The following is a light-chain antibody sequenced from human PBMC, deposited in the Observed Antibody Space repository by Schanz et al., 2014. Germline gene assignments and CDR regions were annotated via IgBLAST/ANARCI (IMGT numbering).Light chain of an antibody. CDR3: QQRSNWPLT. V-gene: IGKV3D-20*02. CDR1: QSVSSSY. CDR2: GAS. Sequence: EIVLTQSPGTLSLSPGERATLSCRASQSVSSSYLAWYQQKPGQAPRLLVYGASSRASGIPDRFSGSGSGTDLTLTISRLEPEDFAVYYCQQRSNWPLTFGPGTKVLFK. J-gene: IGKJ3*01.